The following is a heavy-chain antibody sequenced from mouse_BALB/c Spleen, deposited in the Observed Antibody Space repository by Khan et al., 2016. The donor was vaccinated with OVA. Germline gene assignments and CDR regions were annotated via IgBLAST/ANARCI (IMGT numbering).Heavy chain of an antibody. CDR1: GYSFTGYF. CDR3: ARTYGSDFDY. Sequence: MQLEESGPELVKPGASVKISCKASGYSFTGYFMNWVMQSHGKSLEWIGRINPHIGETFYNQKFRDKATLTVDESSSTALMELRSLASEDSAVYYCARTYGSDFDYWCQGTTLTVSS. CDR2: INPHIGET. V-gene: IGHV1-20*02. J-gene: IGHJ2*01. D-gene: IGHD1-1*01.